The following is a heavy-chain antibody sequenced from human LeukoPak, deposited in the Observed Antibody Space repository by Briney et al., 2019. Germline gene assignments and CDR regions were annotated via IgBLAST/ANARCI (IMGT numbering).Heavy chain of an antibody. CDR1: GFTFSSYW. CDR2: INSDGSST. CDR3: AKVGNYDILTGLFDY. V-gene: IGHV3-74*01. D-gene: IGHD3-9*01. J-gene: IGHJ4*02. Sequence: GGSLRLSCAASGFTFSSYWMHWVRQAPGRGLVWVSRINSDGSSTSYADSVKGRFTISRDNAKNTLYLQMNSLRAEDTAVYYCAKVGNYDILTGLFDYWGQGTLVTVSS.